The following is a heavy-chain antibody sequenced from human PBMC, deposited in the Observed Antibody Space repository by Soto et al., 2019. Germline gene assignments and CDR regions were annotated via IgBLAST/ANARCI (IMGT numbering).Heavy chain of an antibody. Sequence: QVQLQESGPGLVKPSETLSLTCTVSGGSISSYYWSWIRQPPGKGLEWIGYIYYSGSTNYNPSLKSRVTISRDTVKNQFSLKLSSVTAADTAVYYWARGDGLLVGATFHFDYWGQGTLVTVSS. V-gene: IGHV4-59*01. CDR1: GGSISSYY. CDR2: IYYSGST. D-gene: IGHD1-26*01. J-gene: IGHJ4*02. CDR3: ARGDGLLVGATFHFDY.